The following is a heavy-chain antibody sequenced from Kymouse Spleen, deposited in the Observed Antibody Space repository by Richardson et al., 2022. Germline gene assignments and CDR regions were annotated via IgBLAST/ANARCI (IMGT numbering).Heavy chain of an antibody. V-gene: IGHV3-13*01. CDR2: IGTAGDT. D-gene: IGHD1-20*01,IGHD1-7*01. CDR3: ARGYNWTPYYYYGMDV. Sequence: EVQLVESGGGLVQPGGSLRLSCAASGFTFSSYDMHWVRQATGKGLEWVSAIGTAGDTYYPGSVKGRFTISRENAKNSLYLQMNSLRAGDTAVYYCARGYNWTPYYYYGMDVWGQGTTVTVSS. J-gene: IGHJ6*02. CDR1: GFTFSSYD.